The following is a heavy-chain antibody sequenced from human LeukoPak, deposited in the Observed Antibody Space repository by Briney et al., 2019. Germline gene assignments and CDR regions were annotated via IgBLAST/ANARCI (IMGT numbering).Heavy chain of an antibody. CDR3: ARHRYYYRSGSYYGAPYYMDV. CDR2: IYTSGST. J-gene: IGHJ6*03. V-gene: IGHV4-4*07. D-gene: IGHD3-10*01. Sequence: SETLSLTCTVSGGSISSYYWSWIRQPAGKGLEWIGRIYTSGSTNYNPSLKSRVTISVDTSKNQFSLKLSSVTAADRAVYYCARHRYYYRSGSYYGAPYYMDVWGKGTTVTISS. CDR1: GGSISSYY.